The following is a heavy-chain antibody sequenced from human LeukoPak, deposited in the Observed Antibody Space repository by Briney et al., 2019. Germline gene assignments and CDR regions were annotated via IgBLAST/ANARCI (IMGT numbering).Heavy chain of an antibody. CDR1: GYTFADYY. CDR2: INPNSGAT. D-gene: IGHD6-19*01. V-gene: IGHV1-2*02. J-gene: IGHJ6*02. CDR3: ARLYSSGWPLECMDV. Sequence: ASAKVSCKASGYTFADYYMYWVRQAPGQGLEWMGWINPNSGATNYAQKFQGRVTLTTDTSISTGYMELSGLKFDDTAVYYCARLYSSGWPLECMDVWGQGTTVTVSS.